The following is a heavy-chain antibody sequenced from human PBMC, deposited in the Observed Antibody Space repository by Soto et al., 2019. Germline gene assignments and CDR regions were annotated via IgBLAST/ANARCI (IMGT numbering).Heavy chain of an antibody. CDR3: ARKGSSSSVWFDP. CDR1: GYTFTSYA. J-gene: IGHJ5*02. D-gene: IGHD6-13*01. V-gene: IGHV1-3*01. CDR2: INAGNGNT. Sequence: QVQLVQSGAEVKKPGASVKVSCKASGYTFTSYAMHWVRQAPGQRLEWMGWINAGNGNTKYSQKFQGRVTITRDTSASTAYMELSSLRSEDTVVYYCARKGSSSSVWFDPWGQGTLVTVSS.